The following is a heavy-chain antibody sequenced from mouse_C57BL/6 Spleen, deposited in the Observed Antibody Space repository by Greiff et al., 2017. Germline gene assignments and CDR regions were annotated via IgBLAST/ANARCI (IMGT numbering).Heavy chain of an antibody. V-gene: IGHV5-15*01. D-gene: IGHD3-3*01. J-gene: IGHJ4*01. CDR3: ARLAAPRDDAMGC. Sequence: EVQVVEPGGGLVQPGGSLKLSCAASGFTFSDYGMAWVRQAPRKGPEWVAFISNLAYSIYYADAVTGRFTISRENAKNTLYLVLSSLRSEDTDIYYCARLAAPRDDAMGCWGQGTSVTVAS. CDR1: GFTFSDYG. CDR2: ISNLAYSI.